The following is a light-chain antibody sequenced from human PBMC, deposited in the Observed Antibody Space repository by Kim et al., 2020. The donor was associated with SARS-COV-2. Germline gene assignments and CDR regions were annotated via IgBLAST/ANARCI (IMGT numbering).Light chain of an antibody. V-gene: IGLV4-69*01. J-gene: IGLJ2*01. CDR2: VNSYGGL. Sequence: GGSVKLPCTLSSGHSSYAITWHQQQPEKGPRYLMKVNSYGGLNKGDGIPDRFSGSSSGAERYLTISSLQSEDEADYYCQTWGTGMVFGGGTQLTVL. CDR3: QTWGTGMV. CDR1: SGHSSYA.